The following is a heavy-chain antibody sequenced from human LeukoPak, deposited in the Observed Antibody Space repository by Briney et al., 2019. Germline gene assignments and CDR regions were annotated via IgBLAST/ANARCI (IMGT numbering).Heavy chain of an antibody. J-gene: IGHJ4*02. V-gene: IGHV3-21*01. CDR3: ANHFACGSTSCPPFDS. Sequence: GGSLRLSCAASGFTFNTYSMNWVRQAPGKGLEWISSISDNSNYIYYSDSVEGRFTISRDNAKNSLYLQMNSLRVEDTAVYYCANHFACGSTSCPPFDSWGQGTLVTVSS. CDR2: ISDNSNYI. D-gene: IGHD2-2*01. CDR1: GFTFNTYS.